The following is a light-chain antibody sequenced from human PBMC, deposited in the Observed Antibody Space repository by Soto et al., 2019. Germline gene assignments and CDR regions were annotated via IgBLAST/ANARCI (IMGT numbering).Light chain of an antibody. J-gene: IGKJ3*01. Sequence: ERVMTQSPATLSVSPGERATLSCRASQSVGRNLAWYKQKPGQAPRLLIFGASSRATGVPARLSGSGSGTEFTLTINSLQSEDFAVYFCQQYDNLPFPFGPGTKVDI. CDR1: QSVGRN. V-gene: IGKV3-15*01. CDR3: QQYDNLPFP. CDR2: GAS.